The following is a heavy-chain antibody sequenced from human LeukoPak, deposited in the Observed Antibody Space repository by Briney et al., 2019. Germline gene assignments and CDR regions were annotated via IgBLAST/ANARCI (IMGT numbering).Heavy chain of an antibody. J-gene: IGHJ4*02. V-gene: IGHV3-23*01. CDR3: AKDLLTTTLGYFDT. Sequence: GGSLRLSCAASGFTFSDYGMSWVRQAPGKGLKWVSAISGRGGSTYYADSVKGRITISRDNSKNTLYLQMNSLRAEDTAIYYCAKDLLTTTLGYFDTWGQGTMVTVSS. D-gene: IGHD2/OR15-2a*01. CDR1: GFTFSDYG. CDR2: ISGRGGST.